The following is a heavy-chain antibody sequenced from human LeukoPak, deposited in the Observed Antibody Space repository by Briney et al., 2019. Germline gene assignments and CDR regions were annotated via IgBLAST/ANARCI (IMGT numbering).Heavy chain of an antibody. J-gene: IGHJ4*02. V-gene: IGHV3-21*01. CDR2: ITSSSSYI. CDR1: GLTFSTYT. Sequence: GGSLRLSCAASGLTFSTYTMNWVRQAPGKGLEGVSSITSSSSYIYYADSVKGRFTISRDNAKNSLYLQMNSLRAEDTAVYYCARPRTISSFDYFFDYWGQGILVTVSA. CDR3: ARPRTISSFDYFFDY. D-gene: IGHD4/OR15-4a*01.